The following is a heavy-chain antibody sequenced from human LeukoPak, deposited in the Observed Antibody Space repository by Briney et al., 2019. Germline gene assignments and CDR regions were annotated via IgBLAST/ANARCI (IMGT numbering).Heavy chain of an antibody. CDR1: GFTFIGYG. CDR2: IRYDGSNK. CDR3: AKDLNPYAAFDI. J-gene: IGHJ3*02. D-gene: IGHD2-2*01. V-gene: IGHV3-30*02. Sequence: GGPLRFSWEASGFTFIGYGRNWVRQVPGKGLDWGPFIRYDGSNKYYADSVKGRFTISRDNSKNTLYLQMNSMRAEDTAVYYCAKDLNPYAAFDIWGQGTMVTVSS.